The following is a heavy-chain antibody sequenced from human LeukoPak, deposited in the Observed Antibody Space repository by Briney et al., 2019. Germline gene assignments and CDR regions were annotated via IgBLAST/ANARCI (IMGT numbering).Heavy chain of an antibody. CDR2: MNPNSGGT. CDR1: GYMFTGYY. Sequence: ASVKVSCKTSGYMFTGYYIHWVRQAPGQGLEWMGWMNPNSGGTNYAQNFQGRVTMTRDTSISTAYMELSRLRSDDTAVYYCARVTSNPNYGMDVWGQGTTVTVSS. CDR3: ARVTSNPNYGMDV. J-gene: IGHJ6*02. V-gene: IGHV1-2*02.